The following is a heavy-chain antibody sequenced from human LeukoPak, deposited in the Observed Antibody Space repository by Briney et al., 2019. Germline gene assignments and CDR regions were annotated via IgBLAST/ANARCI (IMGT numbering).Heavy chain of an antibody. V-gene: IGHV4-39*07. J-gene: IGHJ5*02. CDR1: GGSISSSSYY. CDR3: ARGGYYGSGNDFRFDP. Sequence: SETLSLTCTVSGGSISSSSYYWGWIRQPPGKGLEWIGSIYYSGSTYYNPSLKSRVTISVDTSKNQFSLKLSSVTAADTAIYYCARGGYYGSGNDFRFDPWGQGTLVTVSS. D-gene: IGHD3-10*01. CDR2: IYYSGST.